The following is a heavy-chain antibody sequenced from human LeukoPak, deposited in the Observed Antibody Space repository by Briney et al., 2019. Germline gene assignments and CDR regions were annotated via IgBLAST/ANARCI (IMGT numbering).Heavy chain of an antibody. CDR1: GFTFSSYE. CDR3: ARDNYDSSGYYFD. D-gene: IGHD3-22*01. V-gene: IGHV3-48*03. CDR2: ISSSGSTT. J-gene: IGHJ4*02. Sequence: RGSARLSCAASGFTFSSYEMNWVRQAPGKGLEWVSYISSSGSTTHYADSVKGRFTISRDNAKKSLYLQMNSLRAEDTAVYYCARDNYDSSGYYFDWGQGPLVIVS.